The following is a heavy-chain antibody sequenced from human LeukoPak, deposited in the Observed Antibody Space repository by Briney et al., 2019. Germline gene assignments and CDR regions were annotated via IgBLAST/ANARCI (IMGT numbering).Heavy chain of an antibody. CDR3: ARDWAQETYYYGSGSFDY. V-gene: IGHV3-74*01. J-gene: IGHJ4*02. D-gene: IGHD3-10*01. CDR1: GSTFSSYW. CDR2: INTDGSST. Sequence: GGSLRLSCAASGSTFSSYWMHWVRQAPGKGLVWVSRINTDGSSTSYADSVKGRFTISRDNAKNTLYLQMNSLRAEDTAVYYCARDWAQETYYYGSGSFDYWGQGTLVTVSS.